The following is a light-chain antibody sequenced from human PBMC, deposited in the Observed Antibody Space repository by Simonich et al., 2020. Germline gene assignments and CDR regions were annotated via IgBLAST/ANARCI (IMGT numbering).Light chain of an antibody. CDR2: WAS. CDR3: QQYYSTPPYT. V-gene: IGKV4-1*01. J-gene: IGKJ2*01. Sequence: DIVMTQSPDSLAVSLGERATINCKSSQSVLYSSNNKNYLAWYQQKPGKPPKLLIYWASTRESGVTDRFSGSGSGTDFTLTISSLQAEDVAVYYCQQYYSTPPYTFGQGTKLEIK. CDR1: QSVLYSSNNKNY.